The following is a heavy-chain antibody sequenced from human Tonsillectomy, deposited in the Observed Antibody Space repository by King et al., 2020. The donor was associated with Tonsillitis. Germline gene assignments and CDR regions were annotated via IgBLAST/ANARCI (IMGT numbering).Heavy chain of an antibody. D-gene: IGHD2-2*01. CDR3: ARDACSSTRCYAAYYYYYYMDV. CDR1: GFTFSSYG. CDR2: IWYDGSNK. Sequence: VQLVESGGGVVQPGRSLRLSCAASGFTFSSYGMHWVRQAPGKGLEWVAVIWYDGSNKYYADSVKGRFTISRDNSKNTLYLQMNSLRAEDTAVYYCARDACSSTRCYAAYYYYYYMDVWGKGTTVTVSS. J-gene: IGHJ6*03. V-gene: IGHV3-33*08.